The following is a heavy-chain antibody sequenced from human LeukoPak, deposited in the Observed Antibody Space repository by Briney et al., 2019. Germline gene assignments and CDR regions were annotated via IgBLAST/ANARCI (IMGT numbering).Heavy chain of an antibody. Sequence: PGGSLRLSCAASGFTVSSNYMSWVRQAPGKGLEWVSVIYSGGSTYYADSVKGRFTISRDNSKNTLYLQMNSLRAEDTAVYYCARRPAWYDSGSYSIFDYWGQGTLVTVSS. CDR3: ARRPAWYDSGSYSIFDY. D-gene: IGHD1-26*01. V-gene: IGHV3-66*01. CDR1: GFTVSSNY. J-gene: IGHJ4*02. CDR2: IYSGGST.